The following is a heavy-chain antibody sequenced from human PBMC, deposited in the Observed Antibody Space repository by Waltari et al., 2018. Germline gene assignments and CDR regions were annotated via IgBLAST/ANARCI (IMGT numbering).Heavy chain of an antibody. Sequence: EVQVVESGGGLVQPGGSLRLSCAASGFTFGTFWMSWVRQAPGKGPEWVANINPDGSGKFYVDSVKGRFSISRDNAKNSLYLQMNSLRAEDTAMYYCVRSVDSWGQGTPVTVSS. CDR2: INPDGSGK. CDR1: GFTFGTFW. J-gene: IGHJ4*02. CDR3: VRSVDS. V-gene: IGHV3-7*01.